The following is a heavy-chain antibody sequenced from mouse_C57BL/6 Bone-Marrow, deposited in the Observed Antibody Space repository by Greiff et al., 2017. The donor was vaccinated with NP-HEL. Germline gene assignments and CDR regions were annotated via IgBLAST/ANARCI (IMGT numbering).Heavy chain of an antibody. V-gene: IGHV5-4*01. Sequence: EVKLVESGGGLVKPGGSLKLSCAASGFTFSSYAMSWVRQTPEKRLEWVATISDGGSYTYYPDNVKGRFTISRDNAKNNLYLQMSHLKSEDTAMYYCARDNYGSHYAMDYWGQGTSVTVSS. CDR2: ISDGGSYT. D-gene: IGHD1-1*01. CDR1: GFTFSSYA. J-gene: IGHJ4*01. CDR3: ARDNYGSHYAMDY.